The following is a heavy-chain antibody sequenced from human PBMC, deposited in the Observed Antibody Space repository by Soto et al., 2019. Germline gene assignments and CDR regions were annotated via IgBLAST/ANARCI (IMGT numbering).Heavy chain of an antibody. CDR1: GGSISSGGYS. V-gene: IGHV4-30-2*02. CDR3: ASSRLYDSFPSY. J-gene: IGHJ4*02. Sequence: PSETLSLTCAVSGGSISSGGYSWSWFRQPPGKGLEWIGYIYHSGSTYYNPSLKSRVTISVDTSKNQFSLKLSSVTAADTAVYYCASSRLYDSFPSYWGQGTLVTVS. D-gene: IGHD3-22*01. CDR2: IYHSGST.